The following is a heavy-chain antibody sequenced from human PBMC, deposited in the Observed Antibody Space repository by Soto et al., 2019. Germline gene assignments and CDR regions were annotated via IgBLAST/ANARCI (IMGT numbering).Heavy chain of an antibody. CDR2: ITGSGDTT. D-gene: IGHD6-25*01. CDR1: GFTFTSYA. V-gene: IGHV3-23*01. J-gene: IGHJ4*02. CDR3: VTYIAATLHSLQY. Sequence: EVQLLESGGGLVQPGGSLRLSCAASGFTFTSYAMSWVRQAPGKGLEWVSTITGSGDTTYYADSVKGRFTSSRDNSKNPLFLQMNGLRADDTAVYYCVTYIAATLHSLQYWGQGTLVTVSS.